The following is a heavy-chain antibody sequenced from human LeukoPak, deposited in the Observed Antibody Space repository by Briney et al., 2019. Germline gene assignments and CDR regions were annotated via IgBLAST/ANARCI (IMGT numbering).Heavy chain of an antibody. J-gene: IGHJ4*02. Sequence: ASVKVSCKASGYTFTGYYMHWVRQAPGQGLEWMGWINPNSGGTNYAQKFQGRVTMTRDTSISTAYMELSRLRSDDTAVYYCARGENDYVWGSYRYTGGSGQDYWGQGTLVTVSS. CDR1: GYTFTGYY. V-gene: IGHV1-2*02. D-gene: IGHD3-16*02. CDR2: INPNSGGT. CDR3: ARGENDYVWGSYRYTGGSGQDY.